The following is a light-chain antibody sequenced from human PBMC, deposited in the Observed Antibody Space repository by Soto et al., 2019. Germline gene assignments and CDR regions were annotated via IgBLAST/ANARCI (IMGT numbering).Light chain of an antibody. Sequence: QAVVTQPPSASGTPGQRVTISCSGSSSNIGSNTVNWYQQLPGTAPKLLIYSNNQRPSGVPDRFSGSKSGTSASLAISGLQSEDEADYYCAAWDDSLNGPVFGGGTQLPVL. J-gene: IGLJ2*01. CDR1: SSNIGSNT. CDR2: SNN. CDR3: AAWDDSLNGPV. V-gene: IGLV1-44*01.